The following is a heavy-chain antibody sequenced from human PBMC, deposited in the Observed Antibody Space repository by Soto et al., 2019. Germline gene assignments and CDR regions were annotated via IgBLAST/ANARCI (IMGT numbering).Heavy chain of an antibody. J-gene: IGHJ4*02. Sequence: GSLRLSCAASGFTFSSYAMHWVRQAPGKGLEWVAVISYDGSNKYYADSVKGRFTISRDNSKNTLYLQMNSLRAEDTAVYYCARVGPSPFLEWSNDYWGQGTLVTVSS. D-gene: IGHD3-3*02. CDR3: ARVGPSPFLEWSNDY. V-gene: IGHV3-30-3*01. CDR1: GFTFSSYA. CDR2: ISYDGSNK.